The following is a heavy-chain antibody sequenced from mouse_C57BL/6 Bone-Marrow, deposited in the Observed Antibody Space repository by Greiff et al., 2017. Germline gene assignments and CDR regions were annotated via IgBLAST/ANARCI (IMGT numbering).Heavy chain of an antibody. CDR2: IYPGGGYT. D-gene: IGHD1-1*01. CDR3: ASYYDGSPAWFAY. J-gene: IGHJ3*01. Sequence: QVQLQQSGAELVRPGTSVKMSCKASGYTFTNYWIGWAKQRPGHGLEWIGDIYPGGGYTNYNEKFKGKATLTADKSSSTAYMQFSSLTSEDSAIYYCASYYDGSPAWFAYWGQGTLVTVSA. CDR1: GYTFTNYW. V-gene: IGHV1-63*01.